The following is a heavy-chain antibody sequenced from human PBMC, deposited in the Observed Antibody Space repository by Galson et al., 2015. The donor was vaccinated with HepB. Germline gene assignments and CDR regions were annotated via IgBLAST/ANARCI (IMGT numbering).Heavy chain of an antibody. CDR1: GFPFNNFG. D-gene: IGHD3-22*01. V-gene: IGHV3-30*18. CDR2: ISYDGSTK. J-gene: IGHJ4*02. CDR3: AKDQDHHYDSSGYNQGIDY. Sequence: SLRLSCAASGFPFNNFGMHWVRQAPGKALEWVAVISYDGSTKFYGDSVKGRFTSSRDKYRNTLYLEMNSLRPDDTAVYYCAKDQDHHYDSSGYNQGIDYWGQGTLVTVSS.